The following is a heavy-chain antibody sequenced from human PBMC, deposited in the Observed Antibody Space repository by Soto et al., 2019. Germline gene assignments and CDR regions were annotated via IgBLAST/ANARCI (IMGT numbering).Heavy chain of an antibody. CDR2: IYYSGST. CDR1: GGSIGSNNYY. J-gene: IGHJ4*02. Sequence: QLQLQESGPGLVKSSETLSLTCTVSGGSIGSNNYYWGWLRQPPGKGLEWIASIYYSGSTYYNPSLKSRVTISVDTSKIQFSLKLSSVTAADTAVYYCARGVEDITGTRFDYWGQGTLVTVSS. CDR3: ARGVEDITGTRFDY. D-gene: IGHD1-20*01. V-gene: IGHV4-39*01.